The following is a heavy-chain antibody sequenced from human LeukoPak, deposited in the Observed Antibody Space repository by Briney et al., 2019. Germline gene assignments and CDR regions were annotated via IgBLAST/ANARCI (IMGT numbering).Heavy chain of an antibody. CDR2: IYSGGST. Sequence: GGSLRLSCAASGFTVSSNYMSWVRQAPGKGPEWVSVIYSGGSTYYADSVKGRFTISRDNAKNSLYLQMNSLRAEDMAVYYCARDSRIAAAGTGAAPDYWGQGTLVTVSS. J-gene: IGHJ4*02. CDR3: ARDSRIAAAGTGAAPDY. CDR1: GFTVSSNY. D-gene: IGHD6-13*01. V-gene: IGHV3-53*01.